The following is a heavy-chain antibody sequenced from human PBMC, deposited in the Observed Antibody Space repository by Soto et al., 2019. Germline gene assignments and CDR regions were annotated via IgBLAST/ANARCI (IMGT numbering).Heavy chain of an antibody. CDR1: GYSFTSYW. Sequence: PGASLKISCKGSGYSFTSYWIGWVRQMPGKGLEWMGIIYPGDSDTRYSPSFQGQVTISADKSISTAYLQWSSLKASDTAIYYCARTAAAGKYYYGVDVWGQGTTVT. D-gene: IGHD6-13*01. V-gene: IGHV5-51*01. CDR3: ARTAAAGKYYYGVDV. CDR2: IYPGDSDT. J-gene: IGHJ6*02.